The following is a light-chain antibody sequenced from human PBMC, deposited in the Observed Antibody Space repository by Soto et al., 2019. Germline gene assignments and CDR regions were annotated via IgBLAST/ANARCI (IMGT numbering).Light chain of an antibody. CDR2: GAS. CDR3: QQYSSSPPFT. V-gene: IGKV3-20*01. CDR1: QSVSSSY. J-gene: IGKJ3*01. Sequence: EIVLTQSPGTLSLSPGERATLSSRACQSVSSSYLAWYQQKPGQAPRLLIYGASSRAPGIPDRFIGSGCGTVFTLNISRLEPEDLAVYYCQQYSSSPPFTFGPGTKVDI.